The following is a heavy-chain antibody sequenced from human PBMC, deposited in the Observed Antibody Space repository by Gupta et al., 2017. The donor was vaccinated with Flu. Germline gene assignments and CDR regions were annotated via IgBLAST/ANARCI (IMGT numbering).Heavy chain of an antibody. V-gene: IGHV3-23*01. J-gene: IGHJ5*02. CDR1: SYA. D-gene: IGHD1-26*01. CDR2: ISGSGGST. Sequence: SYAMSWVRQAPGKGLEWVSTISGSGGSTYYADSVKGRFIISRDNSKNTLHLQMNSLRAEDTAIYYCTSPARGTNWFDPWGQGTLVTVSS. CDR3: TSPARGTNWFDP.